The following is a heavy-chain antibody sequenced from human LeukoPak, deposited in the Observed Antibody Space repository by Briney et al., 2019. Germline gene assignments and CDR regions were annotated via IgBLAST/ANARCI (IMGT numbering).Heavy chain of an antibody. D-gene: IGHD3-9*01. Sequence: GSLRLSCAASGFTFSSYSMNWVRQAPGKGLEWVSSISSSSSYIYYADSVKGRFTISRDNAKNSLYLQMNSLRAEDTAVYYCARRYYDILTGYSFEYFQHWGEGTLVTVSS. CDR2: ISSSSSYI. J-gene: IGHJ1*01. CDR1: GFTFSSYS. V-gene: IGHV3-21*01. CDR3: ARRYYDILTGYSFEYFQH.